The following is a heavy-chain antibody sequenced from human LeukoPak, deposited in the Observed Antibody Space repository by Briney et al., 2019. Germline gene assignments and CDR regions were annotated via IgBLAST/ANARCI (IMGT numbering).Heavy chain of an antibody. D-gene: IGHD3-22*01. V-gene: IGHV4-39*01. CDR2: IYYSGST. Sequence: SETLSPTCTVSGGSISSSSYYWGWIRQPPGKGLEWIGSIYYSGSTYYNPSLKSRVTISVDTSKNQFSLKLSSVTAADTAVYYCARQGDDSSGYYYGRVYYFDYWGQGTLVTVSS. J-gene: IGHJ4*02. CDR1: GGSISSSSYY. CDR3: ARQGDDSSGYYYGRVYYFDY.